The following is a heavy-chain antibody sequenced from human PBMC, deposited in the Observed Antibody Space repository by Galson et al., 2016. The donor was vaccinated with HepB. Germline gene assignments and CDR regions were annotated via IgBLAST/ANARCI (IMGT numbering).Heavy chain of an antibody. J-gene: IGHJ5*02. D-gene: IGHD2-2*01. CDR2: VSAYNGKT. CDR1: GRTFTSYG. CDR3: AREWFGSSWYNWFDP. V-gene: IGHV1-18*01. Sequence: SVKVSCKAAGRTFTSYGIAWIRQAPGQGLEWMGRVSAYNGKTNYAQRFQDRVTMTTDTITTTVYMELKSLRLDDTAVYYCAREWFGSSWYNWFDPWGQGTLVTVSS.